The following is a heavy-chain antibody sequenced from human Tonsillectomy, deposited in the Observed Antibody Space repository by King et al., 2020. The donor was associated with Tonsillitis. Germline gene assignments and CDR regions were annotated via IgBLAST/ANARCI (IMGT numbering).Heavy chain of an antibody. CDR1: GFTFSSYA. Sequence: VQLVESGGGLVQPGGSLRLSCAASGFTFSSYAMSWVRQAPGKGLEWVSAISGSGGSTYYADSVKGRFTISRDNSKNTLYLQMNSLRAEDTAVYYCARDYYDSSGYYYEQHFDYWGQGTLVTVSS. J-gene: IGHJ4*02. CDR3: ARDYYDSSGYYYEQHFDY. CDR2: ISGSGGST. V-gene: IGHV3-23*04. D-gene: IGHD3-22*01.